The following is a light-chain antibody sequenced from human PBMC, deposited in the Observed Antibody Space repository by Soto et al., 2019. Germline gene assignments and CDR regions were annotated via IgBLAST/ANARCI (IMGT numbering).Light chain of an antibody. CDR2: GAS. CDR1: QSVSSSY. V-gene: IGKV3-20*01. J-gene: IGKJ2*01. CDR3: QQYGSSSYT. Sequence: EIVLTQSPGTLSLSPGEGATLSCRASQSVSSSYLAWYQQKPGQAPRLLIYGASSRATGIPDRFSGSGSGTDFTLTISRLEPQDFAMYYCQQYGSSSYTFVQRTKLEI.